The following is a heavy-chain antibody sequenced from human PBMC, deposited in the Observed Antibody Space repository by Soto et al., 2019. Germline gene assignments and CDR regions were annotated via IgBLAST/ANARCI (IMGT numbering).Heavy chain of an antibody. CDR1: GGSISSGGYY. CDR3: ARGLTNYGSGSYYNGKGSWFDP. J-gene: IGHJ5*02. V-gene: IGHV4-31*03. CDR2: IYYSGST. Sequence: QVQLQESGPGLVKPSQTLSLTCTVSGGSISSGGYYWSWIRQHPGKGLEWIGYIYYSGSTYYNPSLKSRVTISVDTSKNQCSLKLSSVTAADTAVYYCARGLTNYGSGSYYNGKGSWFDPWGQGTLVTVSS. D-gene: IGHD3-10*01.